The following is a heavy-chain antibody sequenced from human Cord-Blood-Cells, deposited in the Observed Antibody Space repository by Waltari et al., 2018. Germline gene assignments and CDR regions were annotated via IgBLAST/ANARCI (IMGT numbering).Heavy chain of an antibody. Sequence: QLQLQESGPGLVKPSETLSLTCTVPGGSISRSSYYWGWIRQPPGKGLEWIGSIYYSGGTYYNPSLKSRVTISVDTSKNQFSLKLSSVTAADTAVYYCARPYGSGSYYAFDIWGQGTMVTVSS. J-gene: IGHJ3*02. CDR1: GGSISRSSYY. CDR2: IYYSGGT. CDR3: ARPYGSGSYYAFDI. D-gene: IGHD3-10*01. V-gene: IGHV4-39*01.